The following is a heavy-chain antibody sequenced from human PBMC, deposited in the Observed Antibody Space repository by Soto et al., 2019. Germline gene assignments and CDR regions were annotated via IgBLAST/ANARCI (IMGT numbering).Heavy chain of an antibody. V-gene: IGHV1-46*01. CDR3: AREKWVGYCRGGSCYQRDDYLQH. CDR1: GYTFTSYY. Sequence: QVQLVQSGAEVKKPGASVKVSCKASGYTFTSYYMHWVRQAPGQGLEWMGISNPSGGSTSYAQKDQRRVSMTTDTSTSQVYMALSSLRAEDTAVYYCAREKWVGYCRGGSCYQRDDYLQHWGHGTLVTVSS. J-gene: IGHJ1*01. D-gene: IGHD2-15*01. CDR2: SNPSGGST.